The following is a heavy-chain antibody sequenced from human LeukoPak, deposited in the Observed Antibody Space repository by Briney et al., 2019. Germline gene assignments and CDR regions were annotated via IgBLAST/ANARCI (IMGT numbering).Heavy chain of an antibody. Sequence: GGSLRLSCAASGFTFSDYYMSWIRQAPGKGLEWVSYISSSGSTIYYADSVKGRFTISRDNAKNSLYLQMNSLRAEDTAVYYCARLHSSSHLYMDVWGKGTTVTVSS. V-gene: IGHV3-11*04. CDR3: ARLHSSSHLYMDV. J-gene: IGHJ6*03. CDR1: GFTFSDYY. CDR2: ISSSGSTI. D-gene: IGHD6-6*01.